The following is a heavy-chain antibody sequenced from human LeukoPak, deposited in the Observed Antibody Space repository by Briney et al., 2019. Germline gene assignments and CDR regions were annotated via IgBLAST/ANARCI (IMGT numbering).Heavy chain of an antibody. D-gene: IGHD6-13*01. J-gene: IGHJ5*02. CDR2: IYYSGST. CDR3: ARVGSSSFAYWFDP. Sequence: SETLSLTCTVSGGSISSSSYYWGWIRQPPGKGLEWIGYIYYSGSTNYNPSLKSRVTISVDTSKNQFSLKLSSVTAADTAVYYCARVGSSSFAYWFDPWGQGTLVTVSS. V-gene: IGHV4-61*05. CDR1: GGSISSSSYY.